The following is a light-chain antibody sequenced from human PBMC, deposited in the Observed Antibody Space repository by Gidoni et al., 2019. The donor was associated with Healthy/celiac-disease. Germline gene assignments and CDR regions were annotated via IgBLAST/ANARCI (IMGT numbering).Light chain of an antibody. V-gene: IGKV1-39*01. Sequence: DIQMSLSPSSLSASVGDRVTSTCRVSQSISSYLTWYQQKPGKAPKLLIYDASSLQSGVPARFSGSGSGTDFTLTISSLQPEDFATYYCQQSYSTPVTFGQGTKLEIK. CDR3: QQSYSTPVT. CDR2: DAS. CDR1: QSISSY. J-gene: IGKJ2*01.